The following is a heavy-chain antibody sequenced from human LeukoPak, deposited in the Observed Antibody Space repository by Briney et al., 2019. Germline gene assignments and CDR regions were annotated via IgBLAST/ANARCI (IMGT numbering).Heavy chain of an antibody. Sequence: GDSVKVSCKASGYTFTSYAISWVRQAPGQGLEWMGWISADNGNTDYAQRFQGRVTMTTDTSTSTAYMELSSLRSEDTAVYYCARDEVYCSGGSCYSVSLPDYWGQGTLVTVSS. CDR2: ISADNGNT. CDR3: ARDEVYCSGGSCYSVSLPDY. D-gene: IGHD2-15*01. CDR1: GYTFTSYA. J-gene: IGHJ4*02. V-gene: IGHV1-18*01.